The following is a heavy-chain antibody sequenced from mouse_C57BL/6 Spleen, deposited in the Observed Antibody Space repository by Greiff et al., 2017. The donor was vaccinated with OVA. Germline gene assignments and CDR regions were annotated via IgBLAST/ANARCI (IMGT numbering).Heavy chain of an antibody. CDR3: ARDSSGYSDWFAY. CDR2: ISSGSSTI. J-gene: IGHJ3*01. D-gene: IGHD3-2*02. Sequence: EVQVVESGGGLVKPGGSLKLSCAASGFTFSDYGMHWVRQAPEKGLEWVAYISSGSSTIYYADTVKGRFTISRDNAKNTLFLQMTSLRSEDTAMYYGARDSSGYSDWFAYWGQGTLVTVSA. CDR1: GFTFSDYG. V-gene: IGHV5-17*01.